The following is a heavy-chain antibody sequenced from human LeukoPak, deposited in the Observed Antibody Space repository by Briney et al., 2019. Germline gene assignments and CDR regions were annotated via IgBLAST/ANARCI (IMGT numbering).Heavy chain of an antibody. V-gene: IGHV1-2*06. Sequence: GASVKVSCKASGYTFTGYYMHWVRQAPGQGLEWMGRINPNSGGTNYAQKFQGRVTMTRDTSISTAYMELSRLRSDDTAVYYCARDKGWLQSTLDYWGQGTLVTVSS. CDR3: ARDKGWLQSTLDY. CDR2: INPNSGGT. J-gene: IGHJ4*02. D-gene: IGHD5-24*01. CDR1: GYTFTGYY.